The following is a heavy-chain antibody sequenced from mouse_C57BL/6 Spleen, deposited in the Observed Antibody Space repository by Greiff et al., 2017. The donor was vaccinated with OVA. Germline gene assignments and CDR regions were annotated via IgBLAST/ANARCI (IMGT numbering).Heavy chain of an antibody. D-gene: IGHD2-4*01. CDR1: GFTFSDYG. V-gene: IGHV5-17*01. CDR3: ARGGLSYAMDY. CDR2: ISSGSSTI. Sequence: EVMLVESGGGLVKPGGSLKLSCAASGFTFSDYGMHWVRQAPEKGLEWVAYISSGSSTIYYADTVKGRFTISRDNAKNTLFLQMTSLRSEDTAMYYCARGGLSYAMDYWGQGTSVTVSS. J-gene: IGHJ4*01.